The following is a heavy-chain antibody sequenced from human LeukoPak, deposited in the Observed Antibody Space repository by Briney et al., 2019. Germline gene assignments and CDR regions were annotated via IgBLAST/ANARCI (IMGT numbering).Heavy chain of an antibody. Sequence: GGSLRLSCAAFGFTFDNYALHWVRQAPGKGLEYVSGLSPNGDSTYYANSVKGRFTISRDNPQHTLFLQMGSLRVEDTAVYYCARTYSYGAGTYSSFGYWGQGTLVTVSP. D-gene: IGHD3-10*01. CDR1: GFTFDNYA. CDR3: ARTYSYGAGTYSSFGY. CDR2: LSPNGDST. J-gene: IGHJ4*02. V-gene: IGHV3-64*01.